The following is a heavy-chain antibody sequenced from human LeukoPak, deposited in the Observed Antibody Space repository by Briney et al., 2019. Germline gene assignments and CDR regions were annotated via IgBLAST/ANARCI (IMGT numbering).Heavy chain of an antibody. CDR3: ARERGGQLLAY. D-gene: IGHD2-2*01. V-gene: IGHV3-74*01. Sequence: PGGSLRLSCAASGFTFSNYWMHWVRQAPGKGLVWVSRINSDGINTSYADSVKGRFTISRDNAKNSLYLQMNSLRAEDTAVYYCARERGGQLLAYWGQGNLVTVSS. CDR1: GFTFSNYW. J-gene: IGHJ4*02. CDR2: INSDGINT.